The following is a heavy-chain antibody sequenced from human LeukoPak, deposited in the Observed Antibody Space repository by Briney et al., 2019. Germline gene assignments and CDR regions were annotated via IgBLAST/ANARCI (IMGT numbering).Heavy chain of an antibody. V-gene: IGHV1-18*01. CDR2: IRAYNGNT. J-gene: IGHJ3*02. D-gene: IGHD1-26*01. CDR3: ARLVGATNGDAFDI. Sequence: ASVKVSCKASGYTFTSYGISWVRQAPGQRLEWMGWIRAYNGNTNYAQKLQGRVTMTTDTSTSTAYMELRSLRSDDTAVYYCARLVGATNGDAFDIWGQGTMVTVSS. CDR1: GYTFTSYG.